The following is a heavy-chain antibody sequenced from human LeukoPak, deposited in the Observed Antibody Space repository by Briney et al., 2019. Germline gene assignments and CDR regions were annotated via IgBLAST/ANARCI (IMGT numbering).Heavy chain of an antibody. CDR3: ARSRGVVIIYY. Sequence: ASVKVSCKASGYTFTIYYMHWVRQAPGQGLEWMGIINPSGGSTSYAQKFQGRVTMARDTSTSTVYMELSSLRSEDTAVYYCARSRGVVIIYYWGQGTLVTVSS. CDR1: GYTFTIYY. D-gene: IGHD3-3*01. CDR2: INPSGGST. V-gene: IGHV1-46*01. J-gene: IGHJ4*02.